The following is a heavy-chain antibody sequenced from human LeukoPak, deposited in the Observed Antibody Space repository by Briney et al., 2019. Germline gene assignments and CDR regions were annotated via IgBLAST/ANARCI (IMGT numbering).Heavy chain of an antibody. CDR3: AGRTYCSSTSCLNDY. Sequence: SETLSLACTVSGGSISSYYWSWIRQPARKGLEWIGRIYTSGSTNYNPSLKSRVTMSVDTSKNQFSLKLSSVTAADTAVYYCAGRTYCSSTSCLNDYWGQGTLVTVSS. CDR1: GGSISSYY. J-gene: IGHJ4*02. D-gene: IGHD2-2*01. CDR2: IYTSGST. V-gene: IGHV4-4*07.